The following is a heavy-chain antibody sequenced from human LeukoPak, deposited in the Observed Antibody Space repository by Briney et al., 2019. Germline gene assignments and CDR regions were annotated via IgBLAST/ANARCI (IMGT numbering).Heavy chain of an antibody. D-gene: IGHD5-24*01. CDR1: GGSISSSSYY. CDR3: AGHRIRWLQRHSTYYFDY. V-gene: IGHV4-39*01. J-gene: IGHJ4*02. CDR2: IYYSGST. Sequence: PSETLSLTCTVSGGSISSSSYYWGWIRQPPGKGLEWIGSIYYSGSTYYNPSLKSRVTISVDTSKNQFSLKLSSVTAADTAVYYCAGHRIRWLQRHSTYYFDYWGQGTLVTVSS.